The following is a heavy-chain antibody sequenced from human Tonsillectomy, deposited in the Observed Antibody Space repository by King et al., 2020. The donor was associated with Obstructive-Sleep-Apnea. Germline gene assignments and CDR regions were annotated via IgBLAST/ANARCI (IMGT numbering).Heavy chain of an antibody. CDR2: ISGSGVST. Sequence: VQLVESGGGLVQPGGSLRLSCAASGFTFNSYAMSWVRQPPGKGLEWVSTISGSGVSTFYADSVKGRFTISRDNSKNTLYLQMDSLRAEDTAVYYCAKESYYYDSSGYYPDFDYWGQGTLVTVSS. V-gene: IGHV3-23*04. J-gene: IGHJ4*02. D-gene: IGHD3-22*01. CDR1: GFTFNSYA. CDR3: AKESYYYDSSGYYPDFDY.